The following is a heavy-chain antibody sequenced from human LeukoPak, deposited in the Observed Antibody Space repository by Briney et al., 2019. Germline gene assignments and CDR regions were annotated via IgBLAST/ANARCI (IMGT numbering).Heavy chain of an antibody. J-gene: IGHJ4*02. Sequence: SVKVSCKASGGTFSSYAISWVRQAPGQGLEWMGGIIPIFGTANYAQKLQGRVTMTTDTSTSTAYMELRSLRSDDTAVYYCAREEGLSYYYGSGSASDYWGQGTLVTVSS. CDR3: AREEGLSYYYGSGSASDY. CDR1: GGTFSSYA. D-gene: IGHD3-10*01. CDR2: IIPIFGTA. V-gene: IGHV1-69*05.